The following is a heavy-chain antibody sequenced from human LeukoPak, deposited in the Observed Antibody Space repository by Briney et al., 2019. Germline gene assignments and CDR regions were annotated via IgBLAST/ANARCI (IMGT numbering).Heavy chain of an antibody. Sequence: WASVKVSCKASGYTFTSYYMHWVRQAPGQGLEWMGIINPSGGSTSYAQKFQGRVTMTRDMSTSTVYMELSSLRSEDTAVYYCARGFRAIVVPAAGQTFFDYWGQGTLVTVSS. CDR1: GYTFTSYY. CDR2: INPSGGST. V-gene: IGHV1-46*01. CDR3: ARGFRAIVVPAAGQTFFDY. D-gene: IGHD2-2*01. J-gene: IGHJ4*02.